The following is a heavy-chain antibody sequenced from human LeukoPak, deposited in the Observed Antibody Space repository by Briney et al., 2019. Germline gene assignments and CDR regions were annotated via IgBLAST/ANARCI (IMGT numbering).Heavy chain of an antibody. D-gene: IGHD5-12*01. J-gene: IGHJ6*03. V-gene: IGHV4-38-2*02. CDR2: TYHSGST. Sequence: PSETLSLTCTVSGYSISSGYYWGWIRQPPGKGLEWIGSTYHSGSTYYNPSLKSRVTISVDTSKNQFSLKLSSVTAADTAVYYCARGYVARDYYYYYMDVWGKGTTVTVSS. CDR3: ARGYVARDYYYYYMDV. CDR1: GYSISSGYY.